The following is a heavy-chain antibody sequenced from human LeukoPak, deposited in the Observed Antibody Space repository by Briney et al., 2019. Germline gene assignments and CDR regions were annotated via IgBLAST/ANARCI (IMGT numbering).Heavy chain of an antibody. CDR1: GFTFSYYS. Sequence: GGSLRHSCVASGFTFSYYSMNWVRQAPGKGLEWVSFISGSSSSTFYADSVKGRFTVSRDNAKNTLYLQMNSLRDEDTAVYYCARNPGGIGDYWGQGTLVTVSS. CDR3: ARNPGGIGDY. D-gene: IGHD4-23*01. V-gene: IGHV3-48*02. CDR2: ISGSSSST. J-gene: IGHJ4*02.